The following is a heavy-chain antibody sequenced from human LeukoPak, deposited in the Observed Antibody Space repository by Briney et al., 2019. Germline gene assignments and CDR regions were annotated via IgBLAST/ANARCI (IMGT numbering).Heavy chain of an antibody. V-gene: IGHV3-30*02. CDR3: TKDLGSGYDSEAFDI. Sequence: GGSLRLSRAASGFTFSSYGMHWVRQAPGKGLEWVAFIRYDGSNKYYADSVKGRFTISRDNSKNTLYLQMNSLRAGDTAVYYCTKDLGSGYDSEAFDIWGQGTMVTVSS. CDR1: GFTFSSYG. CDR2: IRYDGSNK. D-gene: IGHD5-12*01. J-gene: IGHJ3*02.